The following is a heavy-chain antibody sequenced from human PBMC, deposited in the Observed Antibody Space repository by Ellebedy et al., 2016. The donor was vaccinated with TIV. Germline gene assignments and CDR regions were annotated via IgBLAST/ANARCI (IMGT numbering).Heavy chain of an antibody. CDR3: ARRASYGDYAVQVNSWFDP. CDR1: GFNFRSYW. CDR2: IRQEGDEK. D-gene: IGHD4-17*01. Sequence: GESLKISCIASGFNFRSYWMTWVRQAPGKGLEWVANIRQEGDEKYYVESVKGRFTVSRDNDQNSLYLQMNSLRVEDTAVYYCARRASYGDYAVQVNSWFDPWGQGTLVTVSS. V-gene: IGHV3-7*01. J-gene: IGHJ5*02.